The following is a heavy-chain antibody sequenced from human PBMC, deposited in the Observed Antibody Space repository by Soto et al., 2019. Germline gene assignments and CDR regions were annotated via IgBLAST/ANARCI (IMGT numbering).Heavy chain of an antibody. CDR2: IDPSDSQT. CDR3: ARQIYDSDTGPNFQYYFDS. J-gene: IGHJ4*02. Sequence: GSLKISCKGSGYSFAGYWITWVRQKPGKGLEWMGRIDPSDSQTYYSPSFRGHVTISVAKSITTVFLQWSSLRASDTAMYYCARQIYDSDTGPNFQYYFDSWGQGTPVTVSS. CDR1: GYSFAGYW. D-gene: IGHD3-22*01. V-gene: IGHV5-10-1*01.